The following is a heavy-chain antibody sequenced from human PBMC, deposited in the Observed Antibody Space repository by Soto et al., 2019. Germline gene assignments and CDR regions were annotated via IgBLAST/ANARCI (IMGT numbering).Heavy chain of an antibody. D-gene: IGHD4-17*01. Sequence: SETLSLTCTVSGGSISSYYWSWIRQPPGKGLEWIGYIYYSGSTNYNPSLKSRLTISVDTSKNQFSLKLSSVTAADTAVYYCARHDYGDYRWDYFDYWGQGTLVTVSS. J-gene: IGHJ4*02. CDR2: IYYSGST. V-gene: IGHV4-59*08. CDR3: ARHDYGDYRWDYFDY. CDR1: GGSISSYY.